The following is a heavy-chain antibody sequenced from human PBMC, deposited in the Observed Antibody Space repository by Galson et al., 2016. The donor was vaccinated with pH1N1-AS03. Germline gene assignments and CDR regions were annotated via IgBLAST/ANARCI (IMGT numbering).Heavy chain of an antibody. V-gene: IGHV3-7*01. CDR3: VRFAWATSGDDAFDV. Sequence: SLRLSCAASGFTFSTYWMSWVRQAPGKGLEWVANIKQDATEKYYVDSVKGRFTISRDNAKKSLYLQMDSLRLEDTASYYCVRFAWATSGDDAFDVWGQGTLVTVSS. D-gene: IGHD3-10*01. CDR1: GFTFSTYW. J-gene: IGHJ3*01. CDR2: IKQDATEK.